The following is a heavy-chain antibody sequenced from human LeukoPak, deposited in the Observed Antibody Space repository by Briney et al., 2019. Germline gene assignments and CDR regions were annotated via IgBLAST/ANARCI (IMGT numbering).Heavy chain of an antibody. CDR1: GGSITSTNYY. J-gene: IGHJ2*01. Sequence: SETLSLTCTVSGGSITSTNYYWGWIRQTPGKGLEWIGSIYYTGSTSYNPSLRGRVTISVGTPQNQFSLKLTSVTAADTAVYYCARHFPSPLRTVVVTSDWYFDFWGRGALVTVSS. CDR3: ARHFPSPLRTVVVTSDWYFDF. D-gene: IGHD2-21*02. V-gene: IGHV4-39*01. CDR2: IYYTGST.